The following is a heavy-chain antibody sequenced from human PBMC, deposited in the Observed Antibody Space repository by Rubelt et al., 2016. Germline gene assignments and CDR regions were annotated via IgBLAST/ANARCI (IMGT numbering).Heavy chain of an antibody. CDR3: ARVSGWYRAPGQDFDY. J-gene: IGHJ4*02. V-gene: IGHV4-34*01. D-gene: IGHD6-19*01. CDR1: GGSFSGYY. Sequence: QVQLQQWGAGLLKPSETLSLTCAVYGGSFSGYYWSWLRQPPGKGLEWIGGINHSGSTNYNPSLKSRVTRSVDTSKNQFSLKLSSVTAADTAVYYCARVSGWYRAPGQDFDYWGQGTLVTVSS. CDR2: INHSGST.